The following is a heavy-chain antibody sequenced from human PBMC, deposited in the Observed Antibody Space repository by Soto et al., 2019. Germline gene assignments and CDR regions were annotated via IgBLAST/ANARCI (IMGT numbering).Heavy chain of an antibody. Sequence: QVQLQESGPGLVKPSQTLSLTCTVSGGSISSGGYYWSWIRQHPGKGLEWIGYIHYSGSTYYNPSLKSRVTRSVDTSKNLFSLKLSYVTAADTAVYYCPRVTQILQIAVAGTGEYNWFDPWGQGTLVTVPS. D-gene: IGHD6-19*01. CDR3: PRVTQILQIAVAGTGEYNWFDP. CDR1: GGSISSGGYY. CDR2: IHYSGST. V-gene: IGHV4-31*03. J-gene: IGHJ5*02.